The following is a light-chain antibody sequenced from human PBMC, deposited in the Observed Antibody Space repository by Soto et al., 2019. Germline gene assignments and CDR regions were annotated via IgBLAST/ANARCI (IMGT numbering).Light chain of an antibody. CDR2: DVT. CDR3: GSITRSSTSV. J-gene: IGLJ1*01. V-gene: IGLV2-14*01. CDR1: SSDVGGFEY. Sequence: QSVLSQPASVSGSPGQSITIPCTGTSSDVGGFEYVSWYQHQPGKAPKLIIYDVTKRPSGVSNRFSGSKSGNTASLTISGIQAEDEGDYYCGSITRSSTSVFGTGTKVTVL.